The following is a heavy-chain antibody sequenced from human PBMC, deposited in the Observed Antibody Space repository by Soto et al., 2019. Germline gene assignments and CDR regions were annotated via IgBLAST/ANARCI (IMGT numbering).Heavy chain of an antibody. CDR3: ARATYYSDSSGYQTSLFDY. V-gene: IGHV4-31*02. J-gene: IGHJ4*02. Sequence: ASETLSLTCTVSGGSINSGGYYWSWIRQHPGRGLEWIGYIYYTGSTYYNPSLKSRVTISVDTSKNQFSLKLSSVTAADTALYYCARATYYSDSSGYQTSLFDYWGQGTLVTVSS. CDR2: IYYTGST. D-gene: IGHD3-22*01. CDR1: GGSINSGGYY.